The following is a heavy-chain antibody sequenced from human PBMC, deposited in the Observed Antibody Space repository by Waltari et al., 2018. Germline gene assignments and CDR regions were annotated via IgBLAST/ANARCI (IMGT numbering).Heavy chain of an antibody. Sequence: QVQLQQWGAGLLKPSETLSLTCAVYGGSFSGYYWSWIRQPPGKGLEWIGEINHSGSTNYNPSLKSRVTISVDTSKNQFSLKLSSVTAADTAVYYCARGDGDYVPWYFDLWGRGTLVTVSS. J-gene: IGHJ2*01. V-gene: IGHV4-34*01. CDR1: GGSFSGYY. D-gene: IGHD4-17*01. CDR3: ARGDGDYVPWYFDL. CDR2: INHSGST.